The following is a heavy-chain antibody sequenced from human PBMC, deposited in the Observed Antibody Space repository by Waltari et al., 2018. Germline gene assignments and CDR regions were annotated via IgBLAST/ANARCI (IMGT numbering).Heavy chain of an antibody. D-gene: IGHD2-8*01. Sequence: QVQLVESGGGVVQPGRSLRLSCAASGFTFSSYGMHWVRQAPGTGLGWVAGIWYDGSNKYYADSVKGRFTISRDNSKNTLYLQMNSLRAEDTAVYYCAREALYCTNGVCYFGYYFDYWGQGTLVTVSS. J-gene: IGHJ4*02. CDR3: AREALYCTNGVCYFGYYFDY. CDR2: IWYDGSNK. CDR1: GFTFSSYG. V-gene: IGHV3-33*01.